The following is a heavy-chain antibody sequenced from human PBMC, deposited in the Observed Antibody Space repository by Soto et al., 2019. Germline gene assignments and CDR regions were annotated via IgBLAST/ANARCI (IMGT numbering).Heavy chain of an antibody. CDR3: AKDINPGGWTTLYYGMEV. J-gene: IGHJ6*02. Sequence: PGGSLRLSCAASGFTFSSYAMSCVRQAPGKGLEWVSAISGSGGSTYYADSVKGRFTISRDNSKNTLYLQMNSLRAEDTAVYYCAKDINPGGWTTLYYGMEVWCQGITVTLSS. D-gene: IGHD2-8*02. CDR2: ISGSGGST. CDR1: GFTFSSYA. V-gene: IGHV3-23*01.